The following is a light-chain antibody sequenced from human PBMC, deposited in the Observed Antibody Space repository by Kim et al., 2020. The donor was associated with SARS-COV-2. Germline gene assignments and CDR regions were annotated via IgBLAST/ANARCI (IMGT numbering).Light chain of an antibody. J-gene: IGLJ1*01. Sequence: GQRVPNSCSGTASNIGKNPANWYQHLPGTAPKFLIYGNYERPSGVPDRFSGSKSGTSASLAISGLQSEDEADYYCATWDDSLNGFVFGTGTKVTVL. CDR2: GNY. CDR1: ASNIGKNP. V-gene: IGLV1-44*01. CDR3: ATWDDSLNGFV.